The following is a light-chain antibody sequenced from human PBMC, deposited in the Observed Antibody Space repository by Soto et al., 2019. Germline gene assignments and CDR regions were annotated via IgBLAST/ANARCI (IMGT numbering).Light chain of an antibody. CDR2: AAS. J-gene: IGKJ1*01. CDR3: QQYYSYPLT. CDR1: QGISSY. V-gene: IGKV1-8*01. Sequence: AIRMTQSPSSFSASTGDRVTITCRASQGISSYLAWYQQKPGKAPKLLIYAASTLQSGVPSRFSGSGSGTDFSLTLSCLQSEDFAPYYCQQYYSYPLTFGQGTKVEIK.